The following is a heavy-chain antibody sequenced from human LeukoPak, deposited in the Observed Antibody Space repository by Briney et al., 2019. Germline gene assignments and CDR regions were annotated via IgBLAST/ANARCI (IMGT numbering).Heavy chain of an antibody. CDR3: ARDKNYYDSSGYRAFDI. Sequence: GGSLRLSCAASGFTFSSYSMNWVRQAPGKGLEWVSSISSSSSYLYYADSVKGRFTISRDNAKNSLYLQMNSLRAEDTAVYYCARDKNYYDSSGYRAFDIWGQGTMVTVSS. CDR2: ISSSSSYL. V-gene: IGHV3-21*01. CDR1: GFTFSSYS. D-gene: IGHD3-22*01. J-gene: IGHJ3*02.